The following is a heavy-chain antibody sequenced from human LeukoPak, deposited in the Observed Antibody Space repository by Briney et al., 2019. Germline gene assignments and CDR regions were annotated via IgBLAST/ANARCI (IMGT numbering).Heavy chain of an antibody. CDR3: ARPRPGSWSRIDY. CDR1: GGSISSYY. D-gene: IGHD6-13*01. J-gene: IGHJ4*02. V-gene: IGHV4-59*08. CDR2: IYYSGST. Sequence: PSETLSLTCTVTGGSISSYYWSWIRQPPGKGLEWIGYIYYSGSTNYNPSLKSRVTISVDTSKNQFSLKLSSVTAADTAVYYCARPRPGSWSRIDYWGQGTLVTVSS.